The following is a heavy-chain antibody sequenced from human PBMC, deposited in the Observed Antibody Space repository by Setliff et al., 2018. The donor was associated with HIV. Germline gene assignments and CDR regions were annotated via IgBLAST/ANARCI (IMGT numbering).Heavy chain of an antibody. CDR3: AKDRYSSTWTEGFDY. Sequence: GGSLRLSCAASGFSFDDYAMHWVRQAPGKGLEWVSAISGSGGSTYYADSVKGRFAISRDNSKNTLYVQMNSLRAEDTAVYYCAKDRYSSTWTEGFDYWGQGTLVTVSS. V-gene: IGHV3-23*01. J-gene: IGHJ4*02. D-gene: IGHD6-13*01. CDR2: ISGSGGST. CDR1: GFSFDDYA.